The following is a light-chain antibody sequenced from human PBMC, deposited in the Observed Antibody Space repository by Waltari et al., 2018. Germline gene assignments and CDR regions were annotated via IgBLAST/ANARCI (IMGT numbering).Light chain of an antibody. Sequence: DIQMTQSPSSLSASVRDRVTITCRASQSISSYLNWYLQKPGKAPKLLIYAASSLQSGVPSRFSGSGSGSDFTLTISSLQPEDFATYYCQQSYSTPRTFGQGTKVEIK. J-gene: IGKJ1*01. V-gene: IGKV1-39*01. CDR2: AAS. CDR3: QQSYSTPRT. CDR1: QSISSY.